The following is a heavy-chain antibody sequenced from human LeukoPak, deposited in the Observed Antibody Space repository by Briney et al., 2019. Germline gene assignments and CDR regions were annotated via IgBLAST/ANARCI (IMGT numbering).Heavy chain of an antibody. Sequence: PGESLRLSCAASGFTFSSYSMNLVRQAPGKGLEWVSYISSASNTIYYADSVKGRFTISRDNAKNSLYLQMNSLRAEDTAMYYCARDGWFGDNNWFDPWGQGTLVTVSS. D-gene: IGHD3-10*01. V-gene: IGHV3-48*01. J-gene: IGHJ5*02. CDR1: GFTFSSYS. CDR2: ISSASNTI. CDR3: ARDGWFGDNNWFDP.